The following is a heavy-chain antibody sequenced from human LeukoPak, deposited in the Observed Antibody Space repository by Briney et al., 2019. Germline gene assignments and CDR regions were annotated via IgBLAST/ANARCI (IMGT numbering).Heavy chain of an antibody. J-gene: IGHJ4*02. CDR1: GFTFSDYS. D-gene: IGHD5-24*01. CDR3: ARDYKYAFDN. CDR2: IGIDSGNT. V-gene: IGHV3-48*01. Sequence: GGSLRLSCAASGFTFSDYSMNWVRQAPGEGLEWISYIGIDSGNTNYADSVKGRFTISGDKAKNSLYLQMNSLRVEDTAVYYCARDYKYAFDNWGQGTLDTVSS.